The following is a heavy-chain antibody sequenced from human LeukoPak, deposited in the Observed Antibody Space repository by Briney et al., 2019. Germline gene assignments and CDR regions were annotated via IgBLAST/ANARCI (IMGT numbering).Heavy chain of an antibody. J-gene: IGHJ6*03. D-gene: IGHD3-10*01. CDR1: GYSISSGYY. CDR3: ARDLLEWGSGRYRNYYYYYYMDV. Sequence: PSETLSLTCTVSGYSISSGYYWGWIRPPPGKGLEWIGSIYHSGSTYYNPSLKSRVTVSVDTSKNQFSLKLSSVTATDTAVYYCARDLLEWGSGRYRNYYYYYYMDVWGKGTTVTVSS. V-gene: IGHV4-38-2*02. CDR2: IYHSGST.